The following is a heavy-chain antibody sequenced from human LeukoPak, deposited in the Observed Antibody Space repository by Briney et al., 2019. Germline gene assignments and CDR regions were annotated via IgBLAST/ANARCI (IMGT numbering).Heavy chain of an antibody. J-gene: IGHJ6*03. Sequence: SETLSFTCAVYGGSFSGYYWTWIRQTPEKGLEWIGEMNPSGSTSYNPSLKSRVTISVDTSKNQFSLKLSSVTAADTAVYYCARGRQDVTMIVVVMTAVSYYLDVWGKGTTVTVS. CDR3: ARGRQDVTMIVVVMTAVSYYLDV. V-gene: IGHV4-34*01. CDR2: MNPSGST. CDR1: GGSFSGYY. D-gene: IGHD3-22*01.